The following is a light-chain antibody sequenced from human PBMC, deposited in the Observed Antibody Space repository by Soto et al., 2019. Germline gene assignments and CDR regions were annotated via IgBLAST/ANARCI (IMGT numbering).Light chain of an antibody. CDR1: SSDVGGYNY. CDR3: SSYTSISSPLYV. J-gene: IGLJ1*01. V-gene: IGLV2-14*01. Sequence: QSALTQPASVSGSPGQSITISCTGTSSDVGGYNYVSWYQQHPGKAPKLMIYDVSYRPSGVSNRFSGSKSGNTASLTISGLQAEDEADYYCSSYTSISSPLYVFGTGTKVTVL. CDR2: DVS.